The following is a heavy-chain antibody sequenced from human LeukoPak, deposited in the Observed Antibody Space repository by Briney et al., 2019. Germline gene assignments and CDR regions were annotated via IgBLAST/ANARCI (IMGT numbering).Heavy chain of an antibody. CDR1: GFTFSSYA. Sequence: GSLRPPCGAPGFTFSSYAMSWGRQAPGKGLGGVSAFCGSGGSTYYADSVKGRFTISRDNSKNMLYLQMNSLRAEDTAVYYCAKTATLYYYDAPLDYWGQGTLVTVSS. CDR2: FCGSGGST. V-gene: IGHV3-23*01. D-gene: IGHD3-22*01. J-gene: IGHJ4*02. CDR3: AKTATLYYYDAPLDY.